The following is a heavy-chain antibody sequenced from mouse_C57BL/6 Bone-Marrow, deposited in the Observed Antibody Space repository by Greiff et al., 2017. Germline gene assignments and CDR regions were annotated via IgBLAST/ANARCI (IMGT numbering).Heavy chain of an antibody. D-gene: IGHD1-1*01. CDR2: IYPGDGDT. J-gene: IGHJ2*01. V-gene: IGHV1-82*01. CDR3: ARSYGYFDY. Sequence: VQLQQSGPELVKPGASVKISCKASGYAFSSSWMNWVKQRPGKGLEWIGRIYPGDGDTNYNGKFKGKATLTAHKSSSTAYMQLSSLTSEDSAVYFCARSYGYFDYWGQGTTLTVSS. CDR1: GYAFSSSW.